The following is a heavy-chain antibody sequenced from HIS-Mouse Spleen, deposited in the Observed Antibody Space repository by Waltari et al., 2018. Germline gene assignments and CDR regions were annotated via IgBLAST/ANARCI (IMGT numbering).Heavy chain of an antibody. Sequence: QITLKESGPTLVKPTQTLTLTCTFSGFSLSTSGVGVGWIRQPPGKALEWLALIYWNDDKRYHPSLKRRLTITKDTSKNQVVLTMTNMDPVDTATYYCAHRHVKGGEPYFDYWGQGTLVTVSS. V-gene: IGHV2-5*01. CDR3: AHRHVKGGEPYFDY. CDR1: GFSLSTSGVG. J-gene: IGHJ4*02. D-gene: IGHD4-17*01. CDR2: IYWNDDK.